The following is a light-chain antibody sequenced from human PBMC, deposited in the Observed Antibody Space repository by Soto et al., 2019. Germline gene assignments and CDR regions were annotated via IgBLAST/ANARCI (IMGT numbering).Light chain of an antibody. J-gene: IGLJ1*01. CDR1: SIDVGAYNY. Sequence: QSALTQPPSASVSPGQSVTISCTGTSIDVGAYNYVSWYQQHPGKAPKLVIYEVSKRPSGVPDRFSGSKSGNTASLTVSGLQAEDEADYYCSSHAGSKRVFGTGTKVTVL. CDR2: EVS. CDR3: SSHAGSKRV. V-gene: IGLV2-8*01.